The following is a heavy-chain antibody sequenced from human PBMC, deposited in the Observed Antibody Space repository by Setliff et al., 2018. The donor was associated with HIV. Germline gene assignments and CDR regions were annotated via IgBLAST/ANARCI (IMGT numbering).Heavy chain of an antibody. Sequence: PSETLSLTCAVHGGSFSDYYWTWIRQPPGKGLEWIGEIKHSGSTNYNPSLKSRVRMSVDTSKNQFSLKLTSVTASDTAVYYCARGNNDLESFDYWGQGALVTVSS. D-gene: IGHD3-3*01. CDR3: ARGNNDLESFDY. V-gene: IGHV4-34*01. CDR1: GGSFSDYY. J-gene: IGHJ4*02. CDR2: IKHSGST.